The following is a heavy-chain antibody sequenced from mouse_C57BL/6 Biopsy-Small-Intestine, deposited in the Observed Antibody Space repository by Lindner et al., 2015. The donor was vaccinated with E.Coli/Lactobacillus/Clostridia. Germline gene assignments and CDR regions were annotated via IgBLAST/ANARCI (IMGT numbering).Heavy chain of an antibody. J-gene: IGHJ4*01. V-gene: IGHV1-18*01. CDR1: GYTFTDYN. Sequence: VQLQESGPEVVKPGASVKIPCKASGYTFTDYNMDWVKQSHGKSLEWIGDIHPNDGTTIYNQKFKGKATLTVDKSSSTAHMELRSLTSEDSAVYYCARGGGGDYVMDYWGQGTSVTVSS. D-gene: IGHD1-1*02. CDR2: IHPNDGTT. CDR3: ARGGGGDYVMDY.